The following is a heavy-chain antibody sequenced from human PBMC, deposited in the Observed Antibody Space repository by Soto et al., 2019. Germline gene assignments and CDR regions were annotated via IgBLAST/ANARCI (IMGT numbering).Heavy chain of an antibody. J-gene: IGHJ4*02. CDR2: VSGSGGST. CDR1: GFTFSNFA. V-gene: IGHV3-23*01. D-gene: IGHD5-12*01. CDR3: AKIYSGYEFERPD. Sequence: GGSLRLSCAASGFTFSNFAMSWVRQAPGKGLEWVSTVSGSGGSTQYTGSVKGRFTISRNNSQNTVYLQMNSLGAEDTAIYYCAKIYSGYEFERPDWGQGTLVTVSS.